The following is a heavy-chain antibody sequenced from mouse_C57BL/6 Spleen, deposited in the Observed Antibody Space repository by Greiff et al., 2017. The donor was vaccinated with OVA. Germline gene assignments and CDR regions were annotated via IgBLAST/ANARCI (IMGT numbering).Heavy chain of an antibody. CDR1: GFTFSSYG. CDR3: ARHEALRGAMDY. J-gene: IGHJ4*01. CDR2: ISSGGSYT. Sequence: EVMLVESGGDLVKPGGSLKLSCAASGFTFSSYGMSWVRQTPDKRLEWVATISSGGSYTYYPDSVKGRFTISRDNAKNTLYLQMSSLKSEDTAMYYCARHEALRGAMDYWGQGTSVTVSS. V-gene: IGHV5-6*02.